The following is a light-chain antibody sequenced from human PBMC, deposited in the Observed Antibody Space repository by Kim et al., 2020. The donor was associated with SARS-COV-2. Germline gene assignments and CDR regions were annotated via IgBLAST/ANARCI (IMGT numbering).Light chain of an antibody. CDR2: WAS. Sequence: PTINSKSSQSVLYSSNNKSYLAWYQQKPGQPPKLLIYWASTRESGVPDRFSGSGSGADFTLTISSLQAEDVAVYYCQQYYSTPITFGQGTRLEIK. V-gene: IGKV4-1*01. CDR1: QSVLYSSNNKSY. J-gene: IGKJ5*01. CDR3: QQYYSTPIT.